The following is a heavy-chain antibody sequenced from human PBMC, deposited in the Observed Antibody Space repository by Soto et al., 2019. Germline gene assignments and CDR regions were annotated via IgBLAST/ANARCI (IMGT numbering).Heavy chain of an antibody. CDR2: VSHTGST. CDR1: GGSISSYY. V-gene: IGHV4-59*01. Sequence: SETLSLTCTVSVSGGSISSYYWSWIRQPPGKAPEWIGYVSHTGSTNYNPSLNSRVTISFDTSKNQFSLKLNSVTAADTAVYYCAGGPMGYDSWGQGTLVTVSS. D-gene: IGHD3-16*01. CDR3: AGGPMGYDS. J-gene: IGHJ4*02.